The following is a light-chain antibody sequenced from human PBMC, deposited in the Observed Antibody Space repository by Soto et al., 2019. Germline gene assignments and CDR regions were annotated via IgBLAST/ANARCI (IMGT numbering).Light chain of an antibody. Sequence: EVVLTQSPGTLSLSPGDRASLSCGASQNLSSSYLAWYQQKPGQAPRLLIFGASSRATGIPDRFSGSGSGTDFTLTISRLEPEDFAVYYCQQYGSSPWTFGQGTKVDIK. CDR2: GAS. J-gene: IGKJ1*01. CDR3: QQYGSSPWT. CDR1: QNLSSSY. V-gene: IGKV3-20*01.